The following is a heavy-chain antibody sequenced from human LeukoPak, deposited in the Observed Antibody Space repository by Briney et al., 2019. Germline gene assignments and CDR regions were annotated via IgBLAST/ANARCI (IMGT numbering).Heavy chain of an antibody. V-gene: IGHV3-7*01. CDR3: ARDQTYCGGDCYGY. CDR1: GFTFSSYW. Sequence: PGGSLRLSCAASGFTFSSYWMSWVRQAPGKGLEWVANIKQDGSEKYHVDSVKGRFTISRDNAKNSLYLQMNSLRAEDTAVYYCARDQTYCGGDCYGYWGQGTLVTVSS. CDR2: IKQDGSEK. D-gene: IGHD2-21*01. J-gene: IGHJ4*02.